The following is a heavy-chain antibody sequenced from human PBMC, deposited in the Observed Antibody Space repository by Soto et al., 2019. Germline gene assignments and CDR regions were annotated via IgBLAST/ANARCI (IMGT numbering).Heavy chain of an antibody. CDR2: ISSNGGVT. Sequence: GGSLRLSFAASGFTFSSYAVHWVRQPPGKGLEDVSAISSNGGVTENADSVKGRFTISRDNFKNTVYLQMSRLRLEDTAVYYCVVRGSAFDIWGQGTMVTVSS. J-gene: IGHJ3*02. D-gene: IGHD3-10*01. V-gene: IGHV3-64D*08. CDR3: VVRGSAFDI. CDR1: GFTFSSYA.